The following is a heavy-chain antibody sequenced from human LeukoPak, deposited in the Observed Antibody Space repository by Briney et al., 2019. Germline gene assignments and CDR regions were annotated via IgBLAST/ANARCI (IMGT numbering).Heavy chain of an antibody. CDR3: AKVMVYDSRRAAFDY. J-gene: IGHJ4*02. CDR1: GFTFSDYY. Sequence: PGGSLRLSCAASGFTFSDYYMSWIRQAPGKGLEWVSYISSSGSTIYYADSVKGRFTISRDNAKNSLYLQMNSLRAEDTAVYYCAKVMVYDSRRAAFDYWGQGTLVTVSS. CDR2: ISSSGSTI. V-gene: IGHV3-11*01. D-gene: IGHD3-22*01.